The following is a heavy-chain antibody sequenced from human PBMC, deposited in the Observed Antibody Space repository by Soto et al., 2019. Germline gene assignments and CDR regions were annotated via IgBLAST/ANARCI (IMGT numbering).Heavy chain of an antibody. CDR3: ARASYGSGNYYAPYYFYAMDV. V-gene: IGHV4-59*01. D-gene: IGHD3-10*01. CDR2: IYYSGNT. CDR1: CASISSYY. J-gene: IGHJ6*02. Sequence: SETLSLTCDVSCASISSYYWSWIRQPPGKGLEWIGYIYYSGNTNYNPSLKSRVTMSVDTSKNQFSLNLTSVTAADTAVYFCARASYGSGNYYAPYYFYAMDVWGHGTTVTVSS.